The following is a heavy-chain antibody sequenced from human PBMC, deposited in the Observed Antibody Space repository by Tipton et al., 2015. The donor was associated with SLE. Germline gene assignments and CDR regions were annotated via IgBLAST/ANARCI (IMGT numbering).Heavy chain of an antibody. D-gene: IGHD6-19*01. J-gene: IGHJ4*02. Sequence: TLSLTCTVSSGSISSSSYYWGWIRQPPGKGLEWIGSIYYSGSTYYNPSLKSRATISVDKSKNQFSLKLSSVTAADTAVYYCARRNSGWFPLDYWGQGTLVTVSS. V-gene: IGHV4-39*07. CDR1: SGSISSSSYY. CDR2: IYYSGST. CDR3: ARRNSGWFPLDY.